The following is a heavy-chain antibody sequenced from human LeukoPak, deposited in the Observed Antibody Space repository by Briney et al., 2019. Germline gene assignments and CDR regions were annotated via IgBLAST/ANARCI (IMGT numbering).Heavy chain of an antibody. CDR2: IYYSGST. CDR3: ARYYYGSGTLWGYFDY. Sequence: KPSETLSLTCTVSGGSISSGGYYWSWIRQHPGKGVEWIGYIYYSGSTYYNPSLKSRVTISVDTSKNQFSLKLSSVTAADTAVYYCARYYYGSGTLWGYFDYWGQGTLVTVSS. V-gene: IGHV4-31*03. D-gene: IGHD3-10*01. J-gene: IGHJ4*02. CDR1: GGSISSGGYY.